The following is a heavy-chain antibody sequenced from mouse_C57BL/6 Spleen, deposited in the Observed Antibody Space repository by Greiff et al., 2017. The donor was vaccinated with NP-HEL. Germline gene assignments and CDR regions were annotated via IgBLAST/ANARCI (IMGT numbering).Heavy chain of an antibody. V-gene: IGHV14-4*01. CDR3: SYYYGSSYGYFDV. J-gene: IGHJ1*03. D-gene: IGHD1-1*01. Sequence: VHVKQSGAELVRPGASVKLSCTASGFNIQDDYMHWVKQRPEQGLEWIGGIDPENGDTEYASKFQGKATITADTSSNTAYLQLSILTSEDTAVYYCSYYYGSSYGYFDVWGTGTTVTVSS. CDR2: IDPENGDT. CDR1: GFNIQDDY.